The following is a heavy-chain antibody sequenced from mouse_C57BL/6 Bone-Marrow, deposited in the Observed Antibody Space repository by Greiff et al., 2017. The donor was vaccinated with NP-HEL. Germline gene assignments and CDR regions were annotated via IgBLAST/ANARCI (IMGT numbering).Heavy chain of an antibody. D-gene: IGHD1-1*01. J-gene: IGHJ3*01. V-gene: IGHV1-18*01. CDR3: ARRDYYYGTAWFAY. CDR1: GYTFTDYN. Sequence: VQLQQSGPELVKPGASVKIPCKASGYTFTDYNMDWVKQSHGKSLEWIGDSNPNNGGTIYNQKFKGKATLTVDKSSSTAYMALRSLTSEDTAVYYCARRDYYYGTAWFAYWGQGTLVTVSA. CDR2: SNPNNGGT.